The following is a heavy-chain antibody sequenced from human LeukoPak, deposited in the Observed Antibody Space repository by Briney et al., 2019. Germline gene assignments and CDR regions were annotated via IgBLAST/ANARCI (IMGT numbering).Heavy chain of an antibody. V-gene: IGHV3-30*04. Sequence: AGGSLRLSCAVSGFTFSSYAMHWVRQAPVKGLEWVAIILYDGSKTYSADSVKGRFTISRDNSKNTLYLQMNSLRAEDTAVHYCACDYGGNSGVDYWGQGTLVTVSS. CDR1: GFTFSSYA. J-gene: IGHJ4*02. D-gene: IGHD4-23*01. CDR3: ACDYGGNSGVDY. CDR2: ILYDGSKT.